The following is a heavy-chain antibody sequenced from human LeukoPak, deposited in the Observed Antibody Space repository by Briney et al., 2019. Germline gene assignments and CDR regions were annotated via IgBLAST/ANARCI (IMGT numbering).Heavy chain of an antibody. CDR3: AIEYGALDI. J-gene: IGHJ3*02. CDR1: GYTLISYG. V-gene: IGHV1-18*01. Sequence: ASVKVSCKDSGYTLISYGISWVRPAPGQGLEWMGWISVYNGDTNYAQKLRGRVTMTTDKTTSTDYMERRSLRSDDTAVYYCAIEYGALDIWGQGTTVTVSS. D-gene: IGHD4-17*01. CDR2: ISVYNGDT.